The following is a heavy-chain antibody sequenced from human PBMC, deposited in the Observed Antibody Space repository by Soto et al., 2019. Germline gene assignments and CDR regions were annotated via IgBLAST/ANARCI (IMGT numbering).Heavy chain of an antibody. J-gene: IGHJ4*02. D-gene: IGHD2-21*01. Sequence: QVQLVQSGAEVKKPGSSVKVSCKASADTFTGYTVTWVRQAPGQGLEWVGRVIPILGASNFAQKFQGRVTISADKSTDTACVVLTGLTSADTAVYYCARSRGSCYSHFESWGKGSLVTVSS. V-gene: IGHV1-69*08. CDR3: ARSRGSCYSHFES. CDR1: ADTFTGYT. CDR2: VIPILGAS.